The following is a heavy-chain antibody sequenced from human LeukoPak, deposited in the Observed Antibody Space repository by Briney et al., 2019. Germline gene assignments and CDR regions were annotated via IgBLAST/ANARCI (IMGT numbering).Heavy chain of an antibody. Sequence: PSETLSLTCAVYGGSFTGYHWNWIPQSPQRGLEWIGEINHRGHPHYNPSLESRLTISVDTSKNQFSLTLRSVTAADTAVYYCARDPTTVVTLPYYFDFWGQGTPVTVSS. V-gene: IGHV4-34*01. J-gene: IGHJ4*02. CDR3: ARDPTTVVTLPYYFDF. D-gene: IGHD4-23*01. CDR2: INHRGHP. CDR1: GGSFTGYH.